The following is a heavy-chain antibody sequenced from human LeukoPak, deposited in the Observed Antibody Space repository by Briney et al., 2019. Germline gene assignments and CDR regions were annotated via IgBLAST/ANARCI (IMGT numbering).Heavy chain of an antibody. CDR2: ISNVGGSK. D-gene: IGHD5-12*01. CDR3: ARDEGDIVATIFDY. CDR1: GFTFSDYA. J-gene: IGHJ4*02. V-gene: IGHV3-30-3*01. Sequence: GRSLRLSCAASGFTFSDYAIHWVRQAPGKGLEWVSVISNVGGSKHYADSVKGRFTISRDNSKNTLLLQMNSLRAEDTAVYYCARDEGDIVATIFDYWGQGTLVTVSS.